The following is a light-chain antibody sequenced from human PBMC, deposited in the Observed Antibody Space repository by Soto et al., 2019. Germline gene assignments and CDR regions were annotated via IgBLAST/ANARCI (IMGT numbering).Light chain of an antibody. Sequence: QSALTQPASVSGSPGQSITISCTGTNSDVGGYNFVSWYQQHPGKAPKLIIYDVSNRPSGVSNRFSGSKSGSTASLTISGLQAEDEADYYCSSYTSSSTLVYVFGTGTQLTVL. J-gene: IGLJ1*01. CDR3: SSYTSSSTLVYV. CDR2: DVS. CDR1: NSDVGGYNF. V-gene: IGLV2-14*01.